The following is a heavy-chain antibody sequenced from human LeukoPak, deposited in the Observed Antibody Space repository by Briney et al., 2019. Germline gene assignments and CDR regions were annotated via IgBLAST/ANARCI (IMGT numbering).Heavy chain of an antibody. CDR3: ASRSRPGYCSSSACLSMDV. D-gene: IGHD2-2*01. Sequence: SETLSLTCAVYGGSFSGYYWSWIRQPPGKGLEWIGEINHSGSTNYNPSLKSRVTISVDTSNNQFSLKLSSVTAADTAVYYCASRSRPGYCSSSACLSMDVWGQGTTVTVSS. V-gene: IGHV4-34*01. J-gene: IGHJ6*02. CDR1: GGSFSGYY. CDR2: INHSGST.